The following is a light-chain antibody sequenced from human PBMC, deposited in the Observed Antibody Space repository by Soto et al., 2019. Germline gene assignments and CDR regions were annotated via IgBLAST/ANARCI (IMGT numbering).Light chain of an antibody. CDR3: QQYDDLPIT. V-gene: IGKV1-33*01. CDR1: QAISSH. CDR2: DAS. Sequence: IQLTQSPSSLSASVGDRVTITCRASQAISSHLAWYQQKPGKAPKLLIDDASNLETGVPSRFSGSGSGTDFTFTISSLQPEDVATYYCQQYDDLPITFGQGTRVEIK. J-gene: IGKJ5*01.